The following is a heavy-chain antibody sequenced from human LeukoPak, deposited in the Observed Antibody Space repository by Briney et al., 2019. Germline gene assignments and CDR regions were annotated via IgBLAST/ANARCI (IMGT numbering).Heavy chain of an antibody. Sequence: GGSLRLSCVASGFTVRSNYMNWVRQAPGKGLEWVSVIYSGGSTYHADSVKGRFTISRDTSGNTVYLQMNSLRAEDTAVYYCAREDYYFDSDGTHYLDYWGQGTLVTVSS. J-gene: IGHJ4*02. V-gene: IGHV3-66*01. CDR3: AREDYYFDSDGTHYLDY. CDR2: IYSGGST. D-gene: IGHD3-22*01. CDR1: GFTVRSNY.